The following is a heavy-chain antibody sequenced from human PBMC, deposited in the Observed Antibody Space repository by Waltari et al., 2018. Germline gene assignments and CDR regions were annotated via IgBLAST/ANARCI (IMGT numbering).Heavy chain of an antibody. CDR3: ARDRAARHYFDY. CDR2: ISYDGSNK. Sequence: QVQLVESGGGVVQPGRSLRLSCAASGFTFSSYAMHWVRQAPGKGLEWVAVISYDGSNKYYADSVKGRFTISRDKSKNTLYLQMNSLRAEDTAVYYCARDRAARHYFDYWGQGTLVTVSS. J-gene: IGHJ4*02. D-gene: IGHD6-6*01. CDR1: GFTFSSYA. V-gene: IGHV3-30-3*01.